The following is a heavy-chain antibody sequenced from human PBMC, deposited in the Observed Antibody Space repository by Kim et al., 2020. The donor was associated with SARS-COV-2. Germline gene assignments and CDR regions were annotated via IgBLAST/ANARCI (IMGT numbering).Heavy chain of an antibody. CDR3: VRDMNPTVYDY. Sequence: ASVKVSCKASGYTFKTYPIHWLRQAPGQTLEWMGWVNAANEQTKYSQKFQGRITISRDTSANTAYMELRSLTTKDTAFYYCVRDMNPTVYDYWGQGTLVT. CDR2: VNAANEQT. CDR1: GYTFKTYP. J-gene: IGHJ4*02. D-gene: IGHD4-4*01. V-gene: IGHV1-3*01.